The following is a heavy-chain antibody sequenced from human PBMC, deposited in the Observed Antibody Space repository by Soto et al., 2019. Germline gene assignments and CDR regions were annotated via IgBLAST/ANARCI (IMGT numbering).Heavy chain of an antibody. D-gene: IGHD6-6*01. V-gene: IGHV4-34*01. CDR3: ARVAARPTYYYYYYGMDV. CDR2: TNHSGST. J-gene: IGHJ6*02. CDR1: GGSFSGYY. Sequence: PSETLSLTCAVYGGSFSGYYWSWIRQPPGKGLEWIGETNHSGSTNYNPSLKSRVTISVDTSKNQFSLKLSSVTAADTAVYYCARVAARPTYYYYYYGMDVWGQGTTVTVSS.